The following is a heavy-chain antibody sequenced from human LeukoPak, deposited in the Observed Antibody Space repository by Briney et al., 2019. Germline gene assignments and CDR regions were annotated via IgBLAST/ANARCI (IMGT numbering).Heavy chain of an antibody. CDR2: TYYSGST. CDR1: GGSISSYY. CDR3: ARHRAMATVGDYFDS. Sequence: PSETLSLTCTVSGGSISSYYWNWIRQHPGKGLEWIGYTYYSGSTYYNPSLESRGIISVDTSKKQFSLRLTSVTAADTAVYYCARHRAMATVGDYFDSWGQGTLVTVSS. V-gene: IGHV4-59*06. J-gene: IGHJ4*02. D-gene: IGHD5-24*01.